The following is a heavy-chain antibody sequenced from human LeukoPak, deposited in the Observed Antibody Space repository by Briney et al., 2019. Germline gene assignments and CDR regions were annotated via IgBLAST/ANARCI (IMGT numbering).Heavy chain of an antibody. CDR1: GYTFTSYY. CDR2: ISAYNGNT. J-gene: IGHJ4*02. Sequence: ASVKVSCKASGYTFTSYYMHWVRQAPGQGLEWMGWISAYNGNTNYAQKLQGRVTMTTDTSTSTAYMELRSLRSDDTAVYYCARDVYDYVGGIYPPGYGGRGTRVTVP. CDR3: ARDVYDYVGGIYPPGY. V-gene: IGHV1-18*04. D-gene: IGHD3-16*01.